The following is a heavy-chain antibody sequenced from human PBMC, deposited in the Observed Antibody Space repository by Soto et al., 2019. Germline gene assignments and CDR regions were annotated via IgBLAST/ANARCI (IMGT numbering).Heavy chain of an antibody. J-gene: IGHJ4*02. V-gene: IGHV1-3*05. Sequence: VQLVQSGAEDRKPGASVKISCKPSGYTFTSYAVHWVRQAPGQRLEWMGWINAGNGNTKYSQRFQGRITITWDTSASTAYMELSSLRSEDTAVYSCARDGWDYGIDYWGQGTLVTVSS. CDR1: GYTFTSYA. CDR3: ARDGWDYGIDY. CDR2: INAGNGNT. D-gene: IGHD4-17*01.